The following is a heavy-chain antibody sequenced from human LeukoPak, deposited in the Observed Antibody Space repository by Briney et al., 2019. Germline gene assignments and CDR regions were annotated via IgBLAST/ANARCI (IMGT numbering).Heavy chain of an antibody. J-gene: IGHJ6*02. CDR2: IYYSGNA. CDR3: ARFSYYYGMDV. V-gene: IGHV4-30-4*01. Sequence: SETLSLTCTVSGGSISSADHYWICIRQPPGKGLEWIGYIYYSGNAYYNPSLQSRATISVDTSKNQFSLKLTPVTAADTAVYYCARFSYYYGMDVWGQGTTVTVSS. CDR1: GGSISSADHY.